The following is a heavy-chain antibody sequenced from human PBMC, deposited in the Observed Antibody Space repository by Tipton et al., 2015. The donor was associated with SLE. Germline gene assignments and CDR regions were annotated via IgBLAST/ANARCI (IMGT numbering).Heavy chain of an antibody. CDR3: ARVLRFMGATTNFAY. V-gene: IGHV3-53*05. Sequence: SLRLSCAGSGFSVGTNYMSWVRQAPGKGLDWVSLISSGGSTYYADSVKGRFTISRDSSTNTLFLQMHSLRPEDTAVYYCARVLRFMGATTNFAYWGQGTLVTVSS. CDR2: ISSGGST. CDR1: GFSVGTNY. J-gene: IGHJ4*02. D-gene: IGHD1-26*01.